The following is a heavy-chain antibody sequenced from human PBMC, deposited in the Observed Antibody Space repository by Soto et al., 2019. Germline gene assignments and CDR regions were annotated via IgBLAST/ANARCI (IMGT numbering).Heavy chain of an antibody. CDR3: ARCIAAPIYYYYYYGMDV. CDR2: ISGSGGST. Sequence: GGSLRLSCAASGFTFSSYAMSWVRQAPGKGLEWVSAISGSGGSTYYADSVKGRFTISRDNSKNTLYLQMNSLRAEDTAVYYCARCIAAPIYYYYYYGMDVWGQGTTVTVSS. V-gene: IGHV3-23*01. J-gene: IGHJ6*02. CDR1: GFTFSSYA. D-gene: IGHD6-13*01.